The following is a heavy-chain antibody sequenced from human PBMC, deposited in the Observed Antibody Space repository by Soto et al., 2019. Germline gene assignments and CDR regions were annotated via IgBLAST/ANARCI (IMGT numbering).Heavy chain of an antibody. CDR2: IKSKTDGGTT. J-gene: IGHJ4*02. CDR1: GFTFSNAW. Sequence: GGSLRLSCAASGFTFSNAWMNWVRQAPGKGLEWVGRIKSKTDGGTTDYAAPVKGRFTISRDDSKNTLYLQMNSLKTEDTAVYYCTPLNYFDRSGSQLLPKRGQGPLVTVSS. V-gene: IGHV3-15*07. D-gene: IGHD3-22*01. CDR3: TPLNYFDRSGSQLLPK.